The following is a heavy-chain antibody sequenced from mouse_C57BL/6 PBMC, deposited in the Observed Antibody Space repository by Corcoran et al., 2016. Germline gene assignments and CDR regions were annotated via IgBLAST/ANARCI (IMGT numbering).Heavy chain of an antibody. J-gene: IGHJ3*01. CDR3: ARVYYDYFGFAY. Sequence: QVQLQQSGAELARPGASVKLSCKASGYTFTSYGISWVKQRTGQGLEWIGEIYPRSGNTYYNEKFKGKATLTEDKSSSTAYMELRSLTSEDSAVYFCARVYYDYFGFAYWGQGTLVTVSA. CDR2: IYPRSGNT. V-gene: IGHV1-81*01. D-gene: IGHD2-4*01. CDR1: GYTFTSYG.